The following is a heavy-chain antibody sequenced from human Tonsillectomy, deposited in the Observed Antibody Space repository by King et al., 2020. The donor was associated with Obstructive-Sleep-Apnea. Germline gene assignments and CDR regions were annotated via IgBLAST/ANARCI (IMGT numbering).Heavy chain of an antibody. V-gene: IGHV3-21*01. Sequence: VQLVESGGGLVKPGGSLRLSCAASGFTFSSYSMNWVRQAPGKGLEWVSSISSSSSYIYYADSVKGRFTISRDNAKNSLYLQMNSLRAEETAVYYCAGDLGVRLLWFGEAPWGQGTLVTVSS. D-gene: IGHD3-10*01. J-gene: IGHJ5*02. CDR3: AGDLGVRLLWFGEAP. CDR2: ISSSSSYI. CDR1: GFTFSSYS.